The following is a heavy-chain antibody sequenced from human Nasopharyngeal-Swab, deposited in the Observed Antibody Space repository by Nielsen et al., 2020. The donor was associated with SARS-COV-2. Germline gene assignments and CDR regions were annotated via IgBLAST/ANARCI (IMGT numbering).Heavy chain of an antibody. CDR3: ARDKPERSWRDWYFDL. Sequence: GSLRLSCTVSGGSISSYYWSWIRQPPGKGLEWIGYISYSGGTNYNPPLKSRITMSMHTFQNQFSLKLNSVTAADTAVYYCARDKPERSWRDWYFDLWGRGTLVTVSS. D-gene: IGHD1-14*01. CDR2: ISYSGGT. V-gene: IGHV4-59*01. CDR1: GGSISSYY. J-gene: IGHJ2*01.